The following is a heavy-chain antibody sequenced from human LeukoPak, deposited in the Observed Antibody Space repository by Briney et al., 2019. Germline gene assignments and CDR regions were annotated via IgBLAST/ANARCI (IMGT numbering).Heavy chain of an antibody. CDR1: GFTFSSYV. CDR3: AKLPGRAADY. Sequence: HPGGSLRLSCAASGFTFSSYVMNWVRQAPGKGLEWVSGISDSGGGTYYADSVKGRFTISRDNSKNTLYLQMNSLRAEDTAVYYCAKLPGRAADYWGQGTLVTVS. V-gene: IGHV3-23*01. CDR2: ISDSGGGT. J-gene: IGHJ4*02.